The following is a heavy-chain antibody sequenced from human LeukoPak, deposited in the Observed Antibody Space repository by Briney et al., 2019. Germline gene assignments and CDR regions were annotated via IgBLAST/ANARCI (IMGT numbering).Heavy chain of an antibody. Sequence: EASVKVSCKASGGTFSSYAISWVRQAPGQGLEWMGIINPSGGSTSYAQKFQGRVTMTRDTSTSTVYMELSSLRSEDTAVYYCARSLESNWFDPWGQGTLVTVSS. J-gene: IGHJ5*02. CDR1: GGTFSSYA. CDR3: ARSLESNWFDP. D-gene: IGHD5/OR15-5a*01. V-gene: IGHV1-46*01. CDR2: INPSGGST.